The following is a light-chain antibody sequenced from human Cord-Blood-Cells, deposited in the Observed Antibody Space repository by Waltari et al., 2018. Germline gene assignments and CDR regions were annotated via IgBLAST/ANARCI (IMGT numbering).Light chain of an antibody. CDR3: CSYAGSSTYV. Sequence: QSALTQPASVSGSPGQPITISCTGTSSDVGSYNLVSWYQQHPGKAPKLMIYEGSKGPSGVSNRFSGSKSGNTASLTISGLQAEDEADYYCCSYAGSSTYVFGTGTKVTVL. CDR2: EGS. J-gene: IGLJ1*01. CDR1: SSDVGSYNL. V-gene: IGLV2-23*01.